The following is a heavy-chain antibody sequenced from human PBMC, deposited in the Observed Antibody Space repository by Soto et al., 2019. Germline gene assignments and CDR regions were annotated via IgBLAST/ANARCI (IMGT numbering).Heavy chain of an antibody. CDR2: IYYSGST. V-gene: IGHV4-30-4*01. Sequence: PSETLSLTCTVSGGSISSGDYYWSWIRQPPGKGLEWIGYIYYSGSTYYNPSLKSRVTISVDTSKNQFSLKLSSVTAADTAVCYCAREVYCTNGVCQQNWFDPCGQGTLVTVSS. D-gene: IGHD2-8*01. CDR3: AREVYCTNGVCQQNWFDP. J-gene: IGHJ5*02. CDR1: GGSISSGDYY.